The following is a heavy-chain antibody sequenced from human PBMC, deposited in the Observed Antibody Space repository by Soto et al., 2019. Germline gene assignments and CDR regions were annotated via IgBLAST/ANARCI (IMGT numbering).Heavy chain of an antibody. Sequence: GGSLRLSCAASGFTFSSYGMHWVRQAPGKGLEWGAVIWYDGSNKYYADSVKGRFTISRDNSKNTLYLQMNSLRAEDTAVYYCARDQDTMVRGVRELRPSVAFDIWGQGTMVTVSS. J-gene: IGHJ3*02. D-gene: IGHD3-10*01. V-gene: IGHV3-33*01. CDR2: IWYDGSNK. CDR1: GFTFSSYG. CDR3: ARDQDTMVRGVRELRPSVAFDI.